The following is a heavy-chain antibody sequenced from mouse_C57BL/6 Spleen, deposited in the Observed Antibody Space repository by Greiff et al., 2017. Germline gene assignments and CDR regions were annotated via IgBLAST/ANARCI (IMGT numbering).Heavy chain of an antibody. V-gene: IGHV1-72*01. CDR2: IDPNSGGT. CDR3: ARRGGDGDGGVFDY. CDR1: GYTFTSYW. D-gene: IGHD2-3*01. J-gene: IGHJ2*01. Sequence: QVQLQQPGAELVKPGASVKLSCKASGYTFTSYWMNWVKQRPGRGLEWIGRIDPNSGGTKYNEKFKSKATLTVDKPSTTAYMQLSSLTSEDSAVYYCARRGGDGDGGVFDYWGQGTTLTVSS.